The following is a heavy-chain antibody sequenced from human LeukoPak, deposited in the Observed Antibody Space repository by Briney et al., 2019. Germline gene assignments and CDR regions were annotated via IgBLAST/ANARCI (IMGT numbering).Heavy chain of an antibody. D-gene: IGHD5-12*01. CDR1: GYTFTSYG. CDR2: ISAYNGNT. J-gene: IGHJ4*02. V-gene: IGHV1-18*01. Sequence: ASVKVSCKASGYTFTSYGISWVRQAPGQGLEWMGWISAYNGNTNYAQKLQGRVTMTTDTSTSTAYMELRSLRSDDTAVYYCARDERGYSGYESTRGFDYWGQGTLVTVSS. CDR3: ARDERGYSGYESTRGFDY.